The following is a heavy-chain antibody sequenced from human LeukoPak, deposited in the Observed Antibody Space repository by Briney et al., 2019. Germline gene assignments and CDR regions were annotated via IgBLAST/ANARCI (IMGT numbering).Heavy chain of an antibody. CDR3: ARGGIAAAGVIFFDY. Sequence: SQTLSLTCTVSGGSISSYYWSCIRQPPRKWLEWLGSIYYSGTTNSTPSLKSRVTISVATSNNQFSLKLSSVTAAATAVYYWARGGIAAAGVIFFDYWGQGTLVTVSS. D-gene: IGHD6-13*01. J-gene: IGHJ4*02. CDR1: GGSISSYY. CDR2: IYYSGTT. V-gene: IGHV4-59*01.